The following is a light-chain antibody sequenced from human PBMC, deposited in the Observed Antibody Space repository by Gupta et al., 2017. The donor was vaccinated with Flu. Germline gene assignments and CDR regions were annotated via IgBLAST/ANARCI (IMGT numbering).Light chain of an antibody. J-gene: IGLJ3*02. CDR2: DVA. CDR1: TSDVGGYKS. CDR3: CYSEGSTNDWV. Sequence: QSALTQPRSVSGSPGQSVTLSCTRTTSDVGGYKSVSRYQPHPGHAPKLMLYDVAKRPSRVPDRVLCCSSGNKASPKIIGLQAEEEADDCCCYSEGSTNDWVFGGGTKVTVL. V-gene: IGLV2-11*01.